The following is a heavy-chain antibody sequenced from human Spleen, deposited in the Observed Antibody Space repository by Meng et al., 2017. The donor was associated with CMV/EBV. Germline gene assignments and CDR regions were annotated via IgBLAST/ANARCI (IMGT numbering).Heavy chain of an antibody. CDR3: ARSVDTAIHYYYYGMDV. CDR1: GFTFSTYA. CDR2: ISSSSSYI. Sequence: GESLKISCTTSGFTFSTYAVSWVRQAPGKGLEWVSSISSSSSYIYYADSVKGRFTISRDNAKNSLYLQMNSLRAEDTAVYYCARSVDTAIHYYYYGMDVWGQGTTVTVSS. D-gene: IGHD5-18*01. J-gene: IGHJ6*02. V-gene: IGHV3-21*01.